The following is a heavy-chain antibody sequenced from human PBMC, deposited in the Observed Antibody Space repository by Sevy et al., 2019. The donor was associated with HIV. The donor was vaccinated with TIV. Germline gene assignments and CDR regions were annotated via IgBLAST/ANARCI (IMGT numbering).Heavy chain of an antibody. V-gene: IGHV3-23*01. CDR2: ISGSGGST. J-gene: IGHJ4*02. CDR3: ASGGIVVVPAANLPLDY. CDR1: GFTFSSYA. D-gene: IGHD2-2*01. Sequence: GRSLRLSCAASGFTFSSYAMSWVRQAPGKGLEWVSAISGSGGSTYYADSVKGRFTISRDNSKNTLYLQMNSLRAEDTAVYYCASGGIVVVPAANLPLDYWGQGTLVTVSS.